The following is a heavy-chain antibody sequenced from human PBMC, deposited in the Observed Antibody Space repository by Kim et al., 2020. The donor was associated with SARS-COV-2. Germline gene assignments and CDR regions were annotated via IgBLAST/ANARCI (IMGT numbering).Heavy chain of an antibody. CDR1: GFTFSSYA. D-gene: IGHD3-10*01. Sequence: GGSLRLSCAASGFTFSSYAMHWVRQAPGKGLECVAVISYDGSNKYYADSVKGRFTISRDNSKNTLYLQMNSLRAEDTAVYDCARGQLVTSIDYWGQGTL. J-gene: IGHJ4*02. CDR2: ISYDGSNK. V-gene: IGHV3-30*04. CDR3: ARGQLVTSIDY.